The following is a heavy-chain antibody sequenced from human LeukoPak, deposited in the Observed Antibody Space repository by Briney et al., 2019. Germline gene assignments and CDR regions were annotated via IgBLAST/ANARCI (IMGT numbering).Heavy chain of an antibody. Sequence: SVKVSCKASGGTFSSYAISWVRQAPGQGLEWMGRIIPIFGTANYAQKFQARVTITTDESTSTAYMELSSLRSEDTAVYYCARDHSSSGEGNWFDPWGQGTLVTVSS. D-gene: IGHD6-6*01. CDR3: ARDHSSSGEGNWFDP. CDR1: GGTFSSYA. CDR2: IIPIFGTA. J-gene: IGHJ5*02. V-gene: IGHV1-69*05.